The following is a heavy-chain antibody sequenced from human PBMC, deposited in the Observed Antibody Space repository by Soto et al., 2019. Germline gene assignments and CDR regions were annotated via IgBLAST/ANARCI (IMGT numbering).Heavy chain of an antibody. CDR1: GGCISSGGYY. V-gene: IGHV4-31*03. D-gene: IGHD2-15*01. CDR2: IYYSGST. Sequence: QVQLQESGPGLVKPSQTLSLTCTVSGGCISSGGYYWSWIRQHPGKGLEWIGYIYYSGSTYYNPSLKSRVTISVDTSKNQFSLKLSSVTAADTAVYYCARLLGYCSGGSCYDGWFDPWGQGTLVTVSS. CDR3: ARLLGYCSGGSCYDGWFDP. J-gene: IGHJ5*02.